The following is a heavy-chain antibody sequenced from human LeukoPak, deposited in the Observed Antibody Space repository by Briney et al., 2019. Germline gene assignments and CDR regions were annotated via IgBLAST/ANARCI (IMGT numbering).Heavy chain of an antibody. CDR2: ISGSGNRT. CDR3: AKNLYYGGGSCYPSALGMDV. Sequence: GGSLRLSCAASGFTVRTSYMSWVRQAPGKGLEWVSSISGSGNRTYYADSVKGRFTTSRDNSKNTLFLQMNSLRAEDTAVYYCAKNLYYGGGSCYPSALGMDVWGQGTTVTVSS. V-gene: IGHV3-23*01. J-gene: IGHJ6*02. D-gene: IGHD2-15*01. CDR1: GFTVRTSY.